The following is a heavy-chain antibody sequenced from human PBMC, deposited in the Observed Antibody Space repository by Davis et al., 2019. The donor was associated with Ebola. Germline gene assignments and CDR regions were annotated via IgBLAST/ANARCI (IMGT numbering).Heavy chain of an antibody. CDR2: INGGNGHT. V-gene: IGHV1-3*01. CDR1: EYIFSNYA. CDR3: ARESAEDALDI. J-gene: IGHJ3*02. Sequence: ASVTVSCKASEYIFSNYAMHWVRQAPGQGLEWMGRINGGNGHTIYSQKFQGRVTISRDTSANTEYMELRSLRSEDTAVYFCARESAEDALDIWGQGTMVTVSS.